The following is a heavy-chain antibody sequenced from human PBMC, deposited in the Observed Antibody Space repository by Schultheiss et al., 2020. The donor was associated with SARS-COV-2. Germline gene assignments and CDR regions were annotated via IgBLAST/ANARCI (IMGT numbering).Heavy chain of an antibody. CDR3: ATHPLPFYFDY. CDR2: IYYSGST. J-gene: IGHJ4*02. CDR1: GGSISSGDYY. Sequence: SETLSLTCTVSGGSISSGDYYWSWIRQPPGKGLEWIGYIYYSGSTYYNPSLKSRVTISVDTSKNQFSLKVSSVTAADTAVSFCATHPLPFYFDYWGQETLVTVSS. D-gene: IGHD2-2*01. V-gene: IGHV4-30-4*02.